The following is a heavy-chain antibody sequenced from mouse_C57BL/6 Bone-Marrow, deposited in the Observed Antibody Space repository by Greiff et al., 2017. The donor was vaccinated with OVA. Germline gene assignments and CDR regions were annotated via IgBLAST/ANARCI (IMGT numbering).Heavy chain of an antibody. CDR3: ARSNWWGYFDV. D-gene: IGHD4-1*02. V-gene: IGHV1-82*01. CDR1: GYAFSSSW. Sequence: VHLVESGPELVKPGASVKISCKASGYAFSSSWMNWVKQRPGKGLEWIGRIYPGDGDTNYNGKFKGKATLTADKSSSTAYMQLSSLTAEDSAVYFCARSNWWGYFDVWGTGTTVTVSS. CDR2: IYPGDGDT. J-gene: IGHJ1*03.